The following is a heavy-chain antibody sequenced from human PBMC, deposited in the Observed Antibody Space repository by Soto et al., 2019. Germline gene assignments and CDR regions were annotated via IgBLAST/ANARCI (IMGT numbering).Heavy chain of an antibody. CDR3: ARATRGSSSPGEGYYYYMDV. V-gene: IGHV4-34*01. CDR2: INHSGST. D-gene: IGHD6-6*01. J-gene: IGHJ6*03. CDR1: GGSFSDYY. Sequence: SETLSLTCAVYGGSFSDYYWNWIRQPPGKGLEWIGEINHSGSTNYNPSLKSRVTISVDTSKNQFSLKLSSVTAADTAVYYCARATRGSSSPGEGYYYYMDVWGKGTTVTVSS.